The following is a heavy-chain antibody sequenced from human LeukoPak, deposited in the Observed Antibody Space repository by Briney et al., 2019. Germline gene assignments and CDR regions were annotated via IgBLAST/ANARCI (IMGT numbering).Heavy chain of an antibody. CDR1: GYTFTSYY. CDR2: INPNSGGT. Sequence: ASVKVSCKASGYTFTSYYMHWVRQAPGQGLEWMGWINPNSGGTNYAQKFQGRVTMTRDTSISTAYMELSRLRSDDTAVYYCASGDYDFWSGYYTGEYFQHWGQGTLVTVSS. V-gene: IGHV1-2*02. CDR3: ASGDYDFWSGYYTGEYFQH. D-gene: IGHD3-3*01. J-gene: IGHJ1*01.